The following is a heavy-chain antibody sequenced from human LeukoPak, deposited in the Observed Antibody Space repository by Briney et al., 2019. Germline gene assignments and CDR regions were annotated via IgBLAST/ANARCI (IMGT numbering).Heavy chain of an antibody. V-gene: IGHV3-15*01. CDR3: TDFGY. J-gene: IGHJ4*02. D-gene: IGHD3/OR15-3a*01. CDR2: IKSTTDGATT. CDR1: GFTFNNYA. Sequence: GGSLRLSCAASGFTFNNYAMNWVRQAPGKGLEWVGRIKSTTDGATTDYAAPVKGRFTISRDDSKNTLYLQMNSLKNEDTAVYHCTDFGYWGQGTLVTVSS.